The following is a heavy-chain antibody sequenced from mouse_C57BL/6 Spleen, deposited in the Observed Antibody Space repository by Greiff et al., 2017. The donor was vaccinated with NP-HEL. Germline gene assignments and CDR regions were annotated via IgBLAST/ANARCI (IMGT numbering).Heavy chain of an antibody. Sequence: EVQRVESGGGLVKPGGSLKLSCAASGFTFSDYGMHWVRQAPEKGLEWVAYISSGSSTIYYADTVKGRFTISRDNAKNTLFLQMTSLRSEDTAMYYCAFYDFYAMDYWGQGTSVTVSS. J-gene: IGHJ4*01. D-gene: IGHD2-3*01. CDR3: AFYDFYAMDY. CDR1: GFTFSDYG. V-gene: IGHV5-17*01. CDR2: ISSGSSTI.